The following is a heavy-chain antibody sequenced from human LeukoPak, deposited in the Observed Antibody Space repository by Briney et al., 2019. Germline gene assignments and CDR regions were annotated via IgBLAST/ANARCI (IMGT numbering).Heavy chain of an antibody. CDR2: ISGYNGHT. CDR3: ARGQTNRLLWVGELVSNINPFDY. CDR1: GYTFSMYG. Sequence: ASVKVSCKASGYTFSMYGISWVRQAPGQGLEWMGWISGYNGHTKYAQKVQGRVTMSTDTSTSTVYMELRSLISDDTGVYYCARGQTNRLLWVGELVSNINPFDYWGQGTLVTVSS. J-gene: IGHJ4*02. D-gene: IGHD3-10*01. V-gene: IGHV1-18*01.